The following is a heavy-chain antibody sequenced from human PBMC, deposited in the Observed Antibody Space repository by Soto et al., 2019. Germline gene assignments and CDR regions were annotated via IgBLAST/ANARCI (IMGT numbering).Heavy chain of an antibody. Sequence: SETLSLTCTVSGGSISSGDYYWSWIRQPPGKGLEWIGYIYYSGSTYYNPSLKSRVTISVDTSKNQFSLKLSSVTAADTAVYYCARTKAATVVAAKATSSYYGMDVWGQGTTVTVSS. V-gene: IGHV4-30-4*01. CDR3: ARTKAATVVAAKATSSYYGMDV. D-gene: IGHD2-15*01. CDR2: IYYSGST. J-gene: IGHJ6*02. CDR1: GGSISSGDYY.